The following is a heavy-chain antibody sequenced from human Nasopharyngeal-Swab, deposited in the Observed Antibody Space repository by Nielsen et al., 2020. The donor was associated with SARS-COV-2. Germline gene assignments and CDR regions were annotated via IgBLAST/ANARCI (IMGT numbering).Heavy chain of an antibody. CDR2: IWYDGSNK. CDR1: GFTFSSYG. J-gene: IGHJ3*02. CDR3: ARVRGDYDSSGYCYHDGAFDI. D-gene: IGHD3-22*01. V-gene: IGHV3-33*01. Sequence: GASLKISCAASGFTFSSYGMHWVRQAPGKGLEWVAVIWYDGSNKYYADSVKGRFTISRDNSKNTLYLQMNSLRAEGTAVYYCARVRGDYDSSGYCYHDGAFDIWGQGTMVTVSS.